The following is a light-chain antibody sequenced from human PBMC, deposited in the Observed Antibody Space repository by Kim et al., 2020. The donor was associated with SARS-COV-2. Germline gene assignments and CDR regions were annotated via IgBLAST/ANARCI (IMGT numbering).Light chain of an antibody. CDR2: AAS. Sequence: DIQMTQSPSSLSSSVGDRVTITCRASQGISSWLAWYQQKPEKAPKCLIYAASSLQSGVPSRFSGSGSGTDFTLTISNLQPEDFATYNCQQYDSYPRTFGQGTRVEIK. J-gene: IGKJ1*01. CDR1: QGISSW. CDR3: QQYDSYPRT. V-gene: IGKV1D-16*01.